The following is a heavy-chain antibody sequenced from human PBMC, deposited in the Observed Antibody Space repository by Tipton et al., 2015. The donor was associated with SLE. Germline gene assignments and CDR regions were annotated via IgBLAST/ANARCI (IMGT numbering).Heavy chain of an antibody. J-gene: IGHJ3*01. Sequence: TLSLTCTVSGVSISSRTYYWGWIRQPPGKGLEWIGSMYYSGNTYYNPSLKTRVTISVDTSKNQFSLKLSSVTAADTAVYYCAGGGYSSPTGTFNFWGQGTMVTVSS. V-gene: IGHV4-39*07. CDR2: MYYSGNT. CDR3: AGGGYSSPTGTFNF. CDR1: GVSISSRTYY. D-gene: IGHD6-13*01.